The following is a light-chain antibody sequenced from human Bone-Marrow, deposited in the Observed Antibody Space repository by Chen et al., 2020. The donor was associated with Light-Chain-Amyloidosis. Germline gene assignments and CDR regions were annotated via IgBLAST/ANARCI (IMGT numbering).Light chain of an antibody. J-gene: IGLJ2*01. CDR1: DLPTKY. V-gene: IGLV3-25*03. Sequence: SYELTKPPSVSVSPGQTARITCSGDDLPTKYAYWYQQKPGQAPVLGIHRDTERPSGISERFSGSSSGTTATLTISGVQAEDEADYHCQSADSSGTYEVIFGGGTKLTVL. CDR2: RDT. CDR3: QSADSSGTYEVI.